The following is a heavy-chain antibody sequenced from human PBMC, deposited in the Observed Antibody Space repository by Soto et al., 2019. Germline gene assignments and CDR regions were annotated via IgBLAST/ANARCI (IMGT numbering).Heavy chain of an antibody. J-gene: IGHJ5*02. Sequence: SETLSLTCSVSGDSISNSRFYCAWIRQPPGEGLERIGSIYHTGNAYYNPSLKSRVTISVDTSKNQFSMKLTSVTAADAALYYCARDFFDSSDYTTNWFDPWGQGTLVTVAS. D-gene: IGHD3-22*01. CDR1: GDSISNSRFY. CDR3: ARDFFDSSDYTTNWFDP. CDR2: IYHTGNA. V-gene: IGHV4-39*01.